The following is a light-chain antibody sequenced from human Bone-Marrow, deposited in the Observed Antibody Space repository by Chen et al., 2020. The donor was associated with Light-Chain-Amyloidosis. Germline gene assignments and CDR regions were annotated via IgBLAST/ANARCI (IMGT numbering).Light chain of an antibody. CDR2: GNS. CDR3: QSFDRSLSGWV. V-gene: IGLV1-40*01. J-gene: IGLJ3*02. CDR1: SSNIGAGYD. Sequence: QSVLTQPPSVSGAPGQRVTLSCTGSSSNIGAGYDVHWYQQLPGTAPKLLIYGNSNRPSGFPDRISGSKSGASASLAITGLQAEDEAEYYCQSFDRSLSGWVFGGGTKLTVL.